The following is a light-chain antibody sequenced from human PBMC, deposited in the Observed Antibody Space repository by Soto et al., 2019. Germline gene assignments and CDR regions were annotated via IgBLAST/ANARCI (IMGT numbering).Light chain of an antibody. CDR3: QQLFMYPPT. V-gene: IGKV1-5*03. CDR2: KAS. Sequence: DIQMTQSPSTLSGSVGDRVTITRRASQTISSWLAWYQQKPGKAPKLLIYKASTLKSGVPSRFSGSASGTEFTLTISSLQPDDFATYYCQQLFMYPPTFGPGTKVDIK. CDR1: QTISSW. J-gene: IGKJ3*01.